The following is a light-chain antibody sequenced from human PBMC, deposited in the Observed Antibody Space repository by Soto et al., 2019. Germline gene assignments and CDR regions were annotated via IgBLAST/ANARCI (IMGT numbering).Light chain of an antibody. CDR2: GAS. J-gene: IGKJ1*01. CDR3: QQYGNSPAT. CDR1: QSVRSN. V-gene: IGKV3-20*01. Sequence: EIAMAQSPVTLSVSPGERATLSCRASQSVRSNLAWYQQKPGQAPRLLIYGASSRATGIPDRFSGSGSGTDFTLTINRLEPEDFAVYYCQQYGNSPATFGQGTKVDIK.